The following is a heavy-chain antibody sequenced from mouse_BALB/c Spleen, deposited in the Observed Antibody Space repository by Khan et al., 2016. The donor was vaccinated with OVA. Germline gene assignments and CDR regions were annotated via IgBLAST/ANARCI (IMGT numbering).Heavy chain of an antibody. V-gene: IGHV1-63*02. CDR2: IYPGGYFT. D-gene: IGHD2-14*01. Sequence: QVQLQQPGGEVVRPGTSVKISCKASGYTFTNYWLGWVRQRPGHGLEWIGDIYPGGYFTNYNEPFKDKATLTVDTSSTTANMQLSSLTSEECAGDFWERWGTWYFEVWGAGTTVTVAS. CDR3: ERWGTWYFEV. J-gene: IGHJ1*01. CDR1: GYTFTNYW.